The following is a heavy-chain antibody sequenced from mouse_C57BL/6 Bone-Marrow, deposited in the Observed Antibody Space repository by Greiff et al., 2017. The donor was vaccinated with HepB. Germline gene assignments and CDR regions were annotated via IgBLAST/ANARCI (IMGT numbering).Heavy chain of an antibody. CDR1: GFTFSSYA. V-gene: IGHV5-4*01. Sequence: EVQVVESGGGLVKPGGSLKLSCAASGFTFSSYAMSWVRQTPEKRLEWVATISDGGSYTYYPDNVKGRFTISRDNAKNNLYLQMSHLKSEDTAMYYCARDDYDERAFAYWGQGTLVTVSA. D-gene: IGHD2-4*01. J-gene: IGHJ3*01. CDR2: ISDGGSYT. CDR3: ARDDYDERAFAY.